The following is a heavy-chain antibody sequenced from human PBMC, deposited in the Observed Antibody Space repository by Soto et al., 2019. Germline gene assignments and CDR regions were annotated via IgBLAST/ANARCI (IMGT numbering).Heavy chain of an antibody. D-gene: IGHD2-2*01. Sequence: QVQLQESGPGLVKPSGTLSLTCAVSGGSISSGTWWSWVRQPPGRGLEWIGEIYHSGSPNYNPSLKSRVTMSVDKSKNLFSLRLSSVTAADSALYYCARGVPAAPNLFDPWGQVTLVTVSS. J-gene: IGHJ5*02. CDR3: ARGVPAAPNLFDP. V-gene: IGHV4-4*02. CDR1: GGSISSGTW. CDR2: IYHSGSP.